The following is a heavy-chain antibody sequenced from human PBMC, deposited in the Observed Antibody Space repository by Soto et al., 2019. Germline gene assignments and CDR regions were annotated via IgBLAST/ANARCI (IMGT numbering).Heavy chain of an antibody. CDR1: GFTFSSYG. J-gene: IGHJ4*02. V-gene: IGHV3-30*18. D-gene: IGHD6-13*01. CDR2: ISYDGSNK. CDR3: AKEGYSSSPYPGEFDY. Sequence: PGGSLRLSCASSGFTFSSYGMHWVRQAPGKGLEWVAVISYDGSNKYYADSVKGRFTISRDNSKNTLYLQMNSLRAEDTAVYYCAKEGYSSSPYPGEFDYWGQGT.